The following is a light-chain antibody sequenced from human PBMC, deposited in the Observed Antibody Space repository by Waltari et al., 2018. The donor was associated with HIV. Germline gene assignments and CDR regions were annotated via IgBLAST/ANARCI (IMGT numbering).Light chain of an antibody. J-gene: IGKJ4*01. Sequence: EIVLTQSPATLSLSPGERATLTCRASQSVSSYLAWYQQKHGQAHRLLINDASNRATGIPARFSGSGSGTDFTLTISSLEPEDFAVYYCQQRSNWPRTFGGGTKVEIK. CDR1: QSVSSY. V-gene: IGKV3-11*01. CDR2: DAS. CDR3: QQRSNWPRT.